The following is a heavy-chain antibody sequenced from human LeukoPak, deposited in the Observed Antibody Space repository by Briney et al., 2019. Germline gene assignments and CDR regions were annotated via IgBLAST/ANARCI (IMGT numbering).Heavy chain of an antibody. V-gene: IGHV3-64D*06. CDR1: GFTFSSYA. CDR3: VKTVAGLYFDY. Sequence: GGSLRLSCAASGFTFSSYAMSWVRQAPGKGLEYVSAIVSNGDITYYADSVKGRFTISRDSSKNTLYLQMSSLRAEDTAVYYCVKTVAGLYFDYWGQGTLVTVSS. CDR2: IVSNGDIT. D-gene: IGHD6-19*01. J-gene: IGHJ4*02.